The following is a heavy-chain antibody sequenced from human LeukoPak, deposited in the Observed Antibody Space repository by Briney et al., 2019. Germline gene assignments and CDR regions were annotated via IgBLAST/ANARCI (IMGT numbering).Heavy chain of an antibody. CDR1: VYSFSNYH. D-gene: IGHD1-26*01. V-gene: IGHV1-46*01. CDR2: MAPRDDGA. Sequence: ASVKLSCKTSVYSFSNYHVHWVRQAPGQGLEWVGIMAPRDDGATYAQKFQGRVIMTRDTSTSTLYMDLSSLRPEDTAVYYCAREVRTGIGATDYWGQGTLVTVSS. J-gene: IGHJ4*02. CDR3: AREVRTGIGATDY.